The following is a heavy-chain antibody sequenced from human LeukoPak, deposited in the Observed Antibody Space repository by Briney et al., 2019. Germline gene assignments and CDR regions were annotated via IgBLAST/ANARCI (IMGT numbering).Heavy chain of an antibody. Sequence: SEALSLTCTVSGGSISSYYWSWIRQPPGKGLEWIGYIYYSGSTNYNPSLKSRVTISVDTSKNQFSLKLSSVTAADTAVYYCAREGSPKGFDYWGQGTLVTVSS. CDR2: IYYSGST. CDR1: GGSISSYY. J-gene: IGHJ4*02. V-gene: IGHV4-59*01. CDR3: AREGSPKGFDY.